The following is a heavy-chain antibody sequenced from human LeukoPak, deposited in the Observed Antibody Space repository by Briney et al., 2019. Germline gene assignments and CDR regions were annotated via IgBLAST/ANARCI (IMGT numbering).Heavy chain of an antibody. CDR2: INHSGST. CDR3: ARVAPAAGTIPWGFDY. Sequence: KASETLSLTCAVYGGSFSGYYWSWIRQPPGKGLEWIGEINHSGSTNYNPSLKSRVTISVDTSKNQFSLKLSSVTAADTAVYYCARVAPAAGTIPWGFDYWGQGTLVTVSS. V-gene: IGHV4-34*01. CDR1: GGSFSGYY. D-gene: IGHD6-13*01. J-gene: IGHJ4*02.